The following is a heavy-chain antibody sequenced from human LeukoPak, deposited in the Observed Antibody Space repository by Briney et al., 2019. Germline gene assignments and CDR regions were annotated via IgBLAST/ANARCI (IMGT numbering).Heavy chain of an antibody. CDR3: ARERDLLDY. J-gene: IGHJ4*02. CDR2: ISSSDSTI. CDR1: GFTFSNAW. Sequence: GGSLRLSCAASGFTFSNAWMRWLRQAPGKGLEWVSYISSSDSTIYYADSVKGRFTISRDNAKNSLYLQMNSLRAEDTAVYYCARERDLLDYWGQGTLVTVSS. V-gene: IGHV3-11*04.